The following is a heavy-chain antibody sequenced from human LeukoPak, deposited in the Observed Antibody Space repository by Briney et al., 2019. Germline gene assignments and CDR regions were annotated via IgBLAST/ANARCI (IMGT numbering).Heavy chain of an antibody. J-gene: IGHJ4*02. Sequence: SGTLSLTCGVSGGSNTSTNWWSWVRQPPGQGLEWIGEISLTGRTNYNPSLIGRVIMSLDESRNQLSLTLTSVTAADTAMYYCTRESGPYCPFGYWGQGTLVVVPS. D-gene: IGHD1-26*01. CDR1: GGSNTSTNW. CDR3: TRESGPYCPFGY. CDR2: ISLTGRT. V-gene: IGHV4-4*02.